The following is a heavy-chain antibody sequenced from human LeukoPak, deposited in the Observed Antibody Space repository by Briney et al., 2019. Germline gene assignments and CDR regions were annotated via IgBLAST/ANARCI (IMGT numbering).Heavy chain of an antibody. CDR2: ISGSDDRI. CDR3: AKDRVDRSGWYAY. V-gene: IGHV3-23*01. D-gene: IGHD6-19*01. CDR1: GFTFSSYA. Sequence: GGSLRLSCVASGFTFSSYAMSWVRQAPGKGLEWVSAISGSDDRIHYADSVKGRFTISRDNSKNTLYLQMNSLRAEDTAVYYCAKDRVDRSGWYAYWGQGILVTVSS. J-gene: IGHJ4*02.